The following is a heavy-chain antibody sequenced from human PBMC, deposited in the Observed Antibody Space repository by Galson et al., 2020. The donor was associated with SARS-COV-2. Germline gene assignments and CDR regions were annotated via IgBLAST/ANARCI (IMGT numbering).Heavy chain of an antibody. CDR3: ATYWAVAFRGYYFDY. V-gene: IGHV1-24*01. CDR2: FDPEDGET. CDR1: GYTLTELS. D-gene: IGHD3-16*01. J-gene: IGHJ4*02. Sequence: GASVKVSCKVSGYTLTELSMHWVRQPPGKGLEWMGGFDPEDGETIYAQKFQGRVTMTEDTSTDTAYMELSSLRSEDTAVYYCATYWAVAFRGYYFDYWGQGTLVTVSS.